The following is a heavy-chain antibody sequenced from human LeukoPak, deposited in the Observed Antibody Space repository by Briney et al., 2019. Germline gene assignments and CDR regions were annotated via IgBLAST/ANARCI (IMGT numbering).Heavy chain of an antibody. V-gene: IGHV3-7*01. CDR2: IMQDGDSK. D-gene: IGHD2-2*01. J-gene: IGHJ4*02. CDR3: VRDRRYCGSTDCVGLFDN. Sequence: GGSLRLSCAASGFTFSTYRMTWVRQAPGKGLEWVANIMQDGDSKYYVGSVKGRFTISRDDAKNSLYLQTNSLRAGDTAVYYCVRDRRYCGSTDCVGLFDNWGPGTLVTVSS. CDR1: GFTFSTYR.